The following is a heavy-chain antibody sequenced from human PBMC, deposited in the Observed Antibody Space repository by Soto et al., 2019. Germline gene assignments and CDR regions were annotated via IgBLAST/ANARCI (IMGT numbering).Heavy chain of an antibody. CDR1: GFTFSSYA. V-gene: IGHV3-23*01. CDR2: ISGSGGNT. D-gene: IGHD3-22*01. Sequence: GGSLRLSCAASGFTFSSYAMTWVRQAPGKGLEWVSAISGSGGNTYYADSVKGRFTISRDNSKNTLFFQMNSLRVEDTAIYYCAKWEDSGGSRGAPFDDWGTGTLVTVSS. J-gene: IGHJ4*01. CDR3: AKWEDSGGSRGAPFDD.